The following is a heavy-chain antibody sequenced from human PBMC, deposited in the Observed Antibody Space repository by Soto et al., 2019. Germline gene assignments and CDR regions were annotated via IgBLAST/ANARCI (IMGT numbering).Heavy chain of an antibody. J-gene: IGHJ6*02. CDR3: ASLGLIAVAARGYSYGMDV. Sequence: GGSLRLSCAASGFTFSSYGMHWVRQAPGKGMEWVAVISYDGSNKYYADSVKGRFTISRDNSKNTLYLQMNSLRAEDTAVYYCASLGLIAVAARGYSYGMDVWGQGITVTVS. CDR2: ISYDGSNK. V-gene: IGHV3-30*03. CDR1: GFTFSSYG. D-gene: IGHD6-13*01.